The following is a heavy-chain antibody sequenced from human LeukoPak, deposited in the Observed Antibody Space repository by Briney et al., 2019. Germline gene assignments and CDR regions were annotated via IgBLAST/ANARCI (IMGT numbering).Heavy chain of an antibody. CDR2: LRGSGVST. Sequence: GGSLSFSGAASGFTFSNYAMSWFPQAQGKGLEGFSALRGSGVSTYYAASVKGRFTNSRDNSKNTLYLQMISLRAEDTAVYYCAKSSSGWYYFDYWGQGTLFTVSS. J-gene: IGHJ4*02. CDR3: AKSSSGWYYFDY. CDR1: GFTFSNYA. D-gene: IGHD6-19*01. V-gene: IGHV3-23*01.